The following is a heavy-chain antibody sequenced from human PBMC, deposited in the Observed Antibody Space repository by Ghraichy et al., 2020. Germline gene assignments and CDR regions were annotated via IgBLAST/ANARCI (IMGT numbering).Heavy chain of an antibody. CDR2: ISSSSSYT. CDR3: ASGYCSGGSCYRDGAFDI. D-gene: IGHD2-15*01. J-gene: IGHJ3*02. V-gene: IGHV3-11*06. CDR1: GFTFSDYY. Sequence: GGSLRLSCAASGFTFSDYYMSWIRQAPGKGLEWVSYISSSSSYTNYADSVKGRFTISRDNAKNSLYLQMNSLRAEDTAVYYCASGYCSGGSCYRDGAFDIWGQGTMVTVSS.